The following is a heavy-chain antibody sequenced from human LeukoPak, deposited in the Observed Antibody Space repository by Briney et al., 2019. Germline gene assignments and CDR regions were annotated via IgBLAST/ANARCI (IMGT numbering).Heavy chain of an antibody. CDR1: GFTFSSYE. D-gene: IGHD3-10*01. J-gene: IGHJ4*02. CDR3: AKLAKYFYGSETYYFFEH. Sequence: GGSLRLSCAASGFTFSSYEMHWVRQAPGKGLEWVSYISSSGSTIYYADSVKGRFTISRDNSKNTLYLQMNSLRVEDTAVYYCAKLAKYFYGSETYYFFEHWGQGTPVTASS. CDR2: ISSSGSTI. V-gene: IGHV3-48*03.